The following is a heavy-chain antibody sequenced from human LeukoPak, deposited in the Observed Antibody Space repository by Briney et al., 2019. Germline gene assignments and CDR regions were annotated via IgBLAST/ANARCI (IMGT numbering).Heavy chain of an antibody. V-gene: IGHV3-33*08. Sequence: GGSLRLSCAASGFTFSSYEMNWVRQAPGKGLEWVAVIWFDGSNKYYADSVKGRFTISRGNSKNTLYLQMSSLRAEDTAVYYCAKPYDYVWGTHHYWGQGTLVTVSS. J-gene: IGHJ4*02. D-gene: IGHD3-16*01. CDR2: IWFDGSNK. CDR1: GFTFSSYE. CDR3: AKPYDYVWGTHHY.